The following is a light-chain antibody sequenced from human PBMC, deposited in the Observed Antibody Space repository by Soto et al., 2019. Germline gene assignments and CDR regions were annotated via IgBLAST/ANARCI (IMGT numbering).Light chain of an antibody. Sequence: QSVLTQPASVSGSPGQSITISCTGTSSDVGGYNYVSWYQQLPGKAPKLMISEVSNRPSGVSNRFSVSKSGHTASLTISGLQAEDEADYYCSSYTAGGTIFGTGTKLTVL. V-gene: IGLV2-14*01. CDR1: SSDVGGYNY. CDR3: SSYTAGGTI. CDR2: EVS. J-gene: IGLJ1*01.